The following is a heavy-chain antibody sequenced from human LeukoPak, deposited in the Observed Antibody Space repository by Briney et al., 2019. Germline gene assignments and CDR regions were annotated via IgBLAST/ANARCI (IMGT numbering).Heavy chain of an antibody. Sequence: GGSLRLSFAASGFTFSSYEMNWVRQAPGKGLEWLSYISGSGRTIYYADSVKGRFTISRDNAKNSLHLQMNSLRAEDTAVYYCATYIVGPTLDYWGQGTLVTVSS. CDR3: ATYIVGPTLDY. CDR1: GFTFSSYE. D-gene: IGHD1-26*01. CDR2: ISGSGRTI. J-gene: IGHJ4*02. V-gene: IGHV3-48*03.